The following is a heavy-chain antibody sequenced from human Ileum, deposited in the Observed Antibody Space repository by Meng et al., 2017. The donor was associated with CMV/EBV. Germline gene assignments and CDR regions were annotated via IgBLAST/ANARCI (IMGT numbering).Heavy chain of an antibody. CDR1: AGTFSSYA. CDR3: ARDTRGGDGV. CDR2: IIPIVPIT. Sequence: SVMISCRAAAGTFSSYAIIWLRQEPGQGLEYMGCIIPIVPITTYAQNFQGRFTITADKSTSTAYMELSSLRSEDTAVYYCARDTRGGDGVWGQGTMVTVSS. V-gene: IGHV1-69*04. J-gene: IGHJ6*02. D-gene: IGHD2-15*01.